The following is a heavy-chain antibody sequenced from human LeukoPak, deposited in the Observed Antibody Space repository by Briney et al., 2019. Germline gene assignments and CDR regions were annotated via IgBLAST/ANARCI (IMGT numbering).Heavy chain of an antibody. CDR3: ARDVSAGYYGMDV. CDR1: GYIFTDYY. V-gene: IGHV1-2*06. Sequence: ASVKVSCKASGYIFTDYYMHWVRQAPGQELGWMGRINPNSGGTNYAQKFQGRVTMTRDTSISTAYMELSRLRSDDTAVYYCARDVSAGYYGMDVWGQGTTVTVSS. J-gene: IGHJ6*02. D-gene: IGHD3-10*01. CDR2: INPNSGGT.